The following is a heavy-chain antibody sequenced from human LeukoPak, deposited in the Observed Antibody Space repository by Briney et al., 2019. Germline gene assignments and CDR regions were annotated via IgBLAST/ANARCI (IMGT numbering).Heavy chain of an antibody. CDR2: ISPSGDIT. Sequence: VGSLRLSCAASGFTFSNHGMNWGRQAPGEGLEWGSGISPSGDITYYAHSVKGPFTISRANSKTTLYLEVISLTAEDTAVYYCAKADAWLRFGDWGQGTLVTVSS. V-gene: IGHV3-23*01. D-gene: IGHD3-10*01. J-gene: IGHJ4*02. CDR1: GFTFSNHG. CDR3: AKADAWLRFGD.